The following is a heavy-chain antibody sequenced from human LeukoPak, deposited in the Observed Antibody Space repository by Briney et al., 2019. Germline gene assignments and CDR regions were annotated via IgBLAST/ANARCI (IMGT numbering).Heavy chain of an antibody. CDR1: GGSFSGYY. Sequence: SETLSLTCAVYGGSFSGYYWSWIRQPPGKGLEWIGEINHSGSTNYNPSLKSRVTISVDTSKNQFSLKLSSVTAADTAVYYCARGQGSGRPRNDAFDIWGQGTMVTVSS. D-gene: IGHD6-19*01. CDR2: INHSGST. CDR3: ARGQGSGRPRNDAFDI. J-gene: IGHJ3*02. V-gene: IGHV4-34*01.